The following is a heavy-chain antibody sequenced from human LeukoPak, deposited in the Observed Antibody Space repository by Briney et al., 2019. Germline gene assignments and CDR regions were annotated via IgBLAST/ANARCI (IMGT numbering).Heavy chain of an antibody. Sequence: PETLSLTCAVYGGSFSGYYWSWIRQPPGKGLEWIGEINHSGSTNYNPSLKSRVTISVDTSKNQFSLKLSSVTAADTAVYYCARGQYCSSTSCYNWYFDLWGRGTLVTVSS. CDR1: GGSFSGYY. CDR2: INHSGST. D-gene: IGHD2-2*01. V-gene: IGHV4-34*01. CDR3: ARGQYCSSTSCYNWYFDL. J-gene: IGHJ2*01.